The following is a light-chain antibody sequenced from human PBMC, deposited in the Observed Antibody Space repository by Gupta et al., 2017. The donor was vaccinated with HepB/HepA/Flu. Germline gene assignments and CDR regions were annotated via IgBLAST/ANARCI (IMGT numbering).Light chain of an antibody. CDR2: WGS. V-gene: IGKV2-28*01. J-gene: IGKJ1*01. Sequence: DIVLTQSPLSLPVTPGEPASISCKSSQSLLHSDGYNYLDWYLQKPGQSPQLLIYWGSKRASGVPDRFSGSGSGTDFALKISIVEAEDVGVYYCMQSLQMSTFGQGTKVEI. CDR1: QSLLHSDGYNY. CDR3: MQSLQMST.